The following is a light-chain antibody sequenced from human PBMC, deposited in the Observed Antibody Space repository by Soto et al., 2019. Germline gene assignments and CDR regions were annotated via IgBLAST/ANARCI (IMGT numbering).Light chain of an antibody. CDR2: EVR. J-gene: IGLJ3*02. V-gene: IGLV2-14*01. CDR1: IRDVGSYNL. Sequence: QSALTQPASVSGSPGQSITIACTGTIRDVGSYNLVSWYQQRPGEAPKLIISEVRNRPSGISYRFTGSKSGNTASLTISGLQTEDEADYYCTTWDDSLSGWVFGGGTQLTVL. CDR3: TTWDDSLSGWV.